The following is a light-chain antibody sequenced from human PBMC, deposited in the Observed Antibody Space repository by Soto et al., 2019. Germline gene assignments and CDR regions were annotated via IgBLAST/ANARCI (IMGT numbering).Light chain of an antibody. CDR2: GAS. CDR1: QRVSSD. J-gene: IGKJ3*01. CDR3: QQYSNWAPIT. V-gene: IGKV3-15*01. Sequence: EIVMTQSPATLSVSPGERATLSCRASQRVSSDLAWFQQTPGQAPRLLIYGASTRATGIPARFSGSGSGTEFTLTISSLQSEDFAVYYCQQYSNWAPITFGPGTKVDIK.